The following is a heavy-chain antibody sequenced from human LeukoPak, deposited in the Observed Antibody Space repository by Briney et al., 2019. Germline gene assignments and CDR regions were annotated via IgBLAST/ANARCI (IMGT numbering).Heavy chain of an antibody. CDR1: GGSFSGYY. V-gene: IGHV4-34*01. J-gene: IGHJ4*02. CDR3: ASSWDSSGWYGQN. Sequence: PSETLSLTCAVYGGSFSGYYWSWIRQPPGKGLEWIGEINHSGSANYNPSLKSRVTISVDTSKNQFSLKLSSVTAADTAVYYCASSWDSSGWYGQNWGQGTLVTVSS. D-gene: IGHD6-19*01. CDR2: INHSGSA.